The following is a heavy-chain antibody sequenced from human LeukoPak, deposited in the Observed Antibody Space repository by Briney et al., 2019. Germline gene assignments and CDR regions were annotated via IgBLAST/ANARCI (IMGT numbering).Heavy chain of an antibody. CDR2: LNWSGRST. Sequence: GGSLRLSCVASGFTFDNYGMSWVRQAPGKGLEWVSGLNWSGRSTGYADSVKGRFTISRDNAKNSLYLQMNSLRAEDTALYYCARLAYCGGDSYSGDYYYYMDVWGKGTTVSVSS. CDR3: ARLAYCGGDSYSGDYYYYMDV. J-gene: IGHJ6*03. D-gene: IGHD2-21*02. CDR1: GFTFDNYG. V-gene: IGHV3-20*04.